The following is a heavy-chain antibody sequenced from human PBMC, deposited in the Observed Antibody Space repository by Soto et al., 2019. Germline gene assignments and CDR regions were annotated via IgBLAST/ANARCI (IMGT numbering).Heavy chain of an antibody. V-gene: IGHV1-2*02. Sequence: ASVKVSCKASGYTFTDYNLHWVRQAPGQGLEWMGSINPRNGDAVSAQKFQARVTMTRDASITTAYMELIRLTSPDTAVYYCARHRFTSGSDYFDYWRQGTLVTVSS. CDR3: ARHRFTSGSDYFDY. CDR2: INPRNGDA. CDR1: GYTFTDYN. D-gene: IGHD1-1*01. J-gene: IGHJ4*02.